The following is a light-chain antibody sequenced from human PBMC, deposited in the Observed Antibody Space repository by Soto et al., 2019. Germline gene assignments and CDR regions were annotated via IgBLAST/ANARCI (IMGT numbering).Light chain of an antibody. Sequence: QSVLTQPPSASGSPGQSVTISCTGTSSDVGGYNYVSWYQQHPGKAPKLMIFEVSKRPSGVPDRFSGSKSGNTASLTVSGLRAEDEADYYCSSHAGSNTLVFGGGTKLTVL. V-gene: IGLV2-8*01. CDR1: SSDVGGYNY. CDR2: EVS. J-gene: IGLJ2*01. CDR3: SSHAGSNTLV.